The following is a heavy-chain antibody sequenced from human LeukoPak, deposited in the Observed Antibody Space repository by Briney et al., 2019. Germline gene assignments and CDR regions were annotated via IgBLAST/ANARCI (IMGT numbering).Heavy chain of an antibody. Sequence: GESLKISCKGSEYSFTSYWIGWVRQMPGKGLEWMGIIYPGDSHTRYSPSFQGQVNISVDKSISTAYLQWSSLKASDTAMYYCARTRWLRSNYYGSGNYPRWFDPWGQGTLVTVSS. CDR3: ARTRWLRSNYYGSGNYPRWFDP. J-gene: IGHJ5*02. CDR1: EYSFTSYW. D-gene: IGHD3-10*01. CDR2: IYPGDSHT. V-gene: IGHV5-51*01.